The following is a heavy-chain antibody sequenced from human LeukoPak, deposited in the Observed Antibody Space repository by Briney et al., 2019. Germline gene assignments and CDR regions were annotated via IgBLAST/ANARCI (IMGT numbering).Heavy chain of an antibody. CDR1: GGSISSKTYN. Sequence: ASETLSLTCSISGGSISSKTYNWGWIRQPPGKGLEWIGSTYYTGSTHYNPSLKSRVTISVDTSKNQLSLKLTSVTAADMAVYYCARDKTDGSIHPYAFDIWGQGTMVTVSS. CDR3: ARDKTDGSIHPYAFDI. CDR2: TYYTGST. V-gene: IGHV4-39*07. J-gene: IGHJ3*02. D-gene: IGHD1-26*01.